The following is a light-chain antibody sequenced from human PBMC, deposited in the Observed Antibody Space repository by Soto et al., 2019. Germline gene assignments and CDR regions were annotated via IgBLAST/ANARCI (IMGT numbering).Light chain of an antibody. CDR1: SSNIGNNY. CDR3: GTWDSSLSEVV. V-gene: IGLV1-51*01. CDR2: DNN. J-gene: IGLJ2*01. Sequence: QSVLTQPPSVSAAPGQKVTISCSGSSSNIGNNYVSWYQQLPGTAPKLLIYDNNKRPSGIPDRFSGSKSGTSATLGITGLQTGDEADYYCGTWDSSLSEVVFGGGTKRTVL.